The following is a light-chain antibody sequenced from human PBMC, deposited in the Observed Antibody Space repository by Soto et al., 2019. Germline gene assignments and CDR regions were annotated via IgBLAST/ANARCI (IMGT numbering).Light chain of an antibody. CDR2: DAS. CDR3: QPYGGMWT. V-gene: IGKV1-5*01. J-gene: IGKJ1*01. Sequence: DIQMTQSPSTLSASVGDRVTITCRARQSLSNRLAWYQQKPGKAPKVLIYDASSLESGVPSRFSGSGSGTEFILTISSLQPDDFASYCCQPYGGMWTFGQGTKVEMK. CDR1: QSLSNR.